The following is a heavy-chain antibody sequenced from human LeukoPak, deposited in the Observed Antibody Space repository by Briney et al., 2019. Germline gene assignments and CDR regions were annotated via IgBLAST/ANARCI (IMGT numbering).Heavy chain of an antibody. D-gene: IGHD4-17*01. J-gene: IGHJ4*02. CDR2: IYHTGSA. CDR3: AGTTVTTGNFDY. CDR1: GGSISTDDSS. Sequence: SETLSLTCTVSGGSISTDDSSWPWIRQPPGKGLERIGYIYHTGSAYSNTSLKSRVTISLDRSRNQVSLKLSSVTAADTAVYYCAGTTVTTGNFDYWGQGTLVTVSS. V-gene: IGHV4-30-2*01.